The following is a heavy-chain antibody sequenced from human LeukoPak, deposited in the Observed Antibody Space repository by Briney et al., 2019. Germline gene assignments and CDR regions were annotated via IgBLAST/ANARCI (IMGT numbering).Heavy chain of an antibody. J-gene: IGHJ4*02. Sequence: ASVKVSCKASGGTFSSYAISWVRQAPGQGLEWMGGIIPIFGTANYAQKFQGRVAITTDESTSTAYMELSSLRSEDTAVYYCARGLNSGSYPEGYFDYWGQGTLVTVSS. CDR1: GGTFSSYA. CDR3: ARGLNSGSYPEGYFDY. CDR2: IIPIFGTA. D-gene: IGHD1-26*01. V-gene: IGHV1-69*05.